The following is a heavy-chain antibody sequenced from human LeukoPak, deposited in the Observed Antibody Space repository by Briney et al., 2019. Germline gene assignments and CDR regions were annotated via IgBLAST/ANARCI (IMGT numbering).Heavy chain of an antibody. D-gene: IGHD3-3*02. CDR1: GFMIRAYG. Sequence: PGGSLRLSCAASGFMIRAYGVTWVRRAPAKGLQWVSSSSGSGGKTYFADSVKGRFTIPRDNDDKTLYLHMNSLRVEDTAVYYCAKSQGISAIGILPLCAFEIWGRGTVVTVAS. J-gene: IGHJ3*02. CDR2: SSGSGGKT. CDR3: AKSQGISAIGILPLCAFEI. V-gene: IGHV3-23*01.